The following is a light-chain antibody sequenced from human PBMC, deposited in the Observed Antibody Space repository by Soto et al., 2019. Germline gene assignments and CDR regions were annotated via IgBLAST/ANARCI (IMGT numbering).Light chain of an antibody. CDR1: SSNIGAGYD. CDR2: GNS. J-gene: IGLJ2*01. Sequence: VLTQPPSVSGAPGQRVTISCTGSSSNIGAGYDVHWYQQLPGTAPKLLIYGNSNRPSGVPDRFSGSKSGTSASLAITGLQAEDEADYYCQSYDSSLSGGVVFGGGTKLTVL. CDR3: QSYDSSLSGGVV. V-gene: IGLV1-40*01.